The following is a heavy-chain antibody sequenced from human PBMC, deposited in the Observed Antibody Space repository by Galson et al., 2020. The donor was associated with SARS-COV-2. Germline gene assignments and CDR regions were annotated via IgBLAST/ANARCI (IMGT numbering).Heavy chain of an antibody. CDR3: ARVSHVATMIVVVTLFDY. CDR1: GFTFSSYW. CDR2: IKQDGSEK. J-gene: IGHJ4*02. Sequence: GESLKISCAASGFTFSSYWMSWVRQAPGKGLEWVANIKQDGSEKYYVDSVKGRFTISRDNAKNSLYLQMNSLRAEDTAVYYCARVSHVATMIVVVTLFDYWGQGTLVTVSS. V-gene: IGHV3-7*01. D-gene: IGHD3-22*01.